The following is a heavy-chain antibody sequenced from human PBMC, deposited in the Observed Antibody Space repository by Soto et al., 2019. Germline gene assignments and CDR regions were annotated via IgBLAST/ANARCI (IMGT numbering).Heavy chain of an antibody. CDR2: IIPIFGTA. CDR1: GYTFTSYY. D-gene: IGHD4-17*01. Sequence: EASVKFFCKASGYTFTSYYMHLVRQAPGQGLEWMGGIIPIFGTANYAQKFQGRVTITADESTSTAYMELSSLRSEDTAVYYCAREVYGWFDPWGQGTLVTVSS. CDR3: AREVYGWFDP. V-gene: IGHV1-69*01. J-gene: IGHJ5*02.